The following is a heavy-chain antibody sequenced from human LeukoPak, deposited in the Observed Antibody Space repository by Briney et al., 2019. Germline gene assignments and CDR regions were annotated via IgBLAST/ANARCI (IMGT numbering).Heavy chain of an antibody. CDR3: ARDGPDYGDYINFDY. V-gene: IGHV1-18*04. Sequence: ASVKVSCKASGYTFTSYYMHWVRQAPGQGLEWMGWISAYNGKTNYAQKLQGRVSMTTDTSTNTAYMELRSLASDDTAVYYCARDGPDYGDYINFDYWGQGTLVTVSS. J-gene: IGHJ4*02. CDR2: ISAYNGKT. D-gene: IGHD4-17*01. CDR1: GYTFTSYY.